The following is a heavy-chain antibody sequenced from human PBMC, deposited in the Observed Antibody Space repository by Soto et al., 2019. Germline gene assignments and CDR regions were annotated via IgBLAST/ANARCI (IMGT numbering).Heavy chain of an antibody. D-gene: IGHD6-13*01. Sequence: QVQLVQSGAEVKKPGASVKVSCKASGYTFTSYDINWVRQATGQGLEWMGWMNPNSGNTGYAQKFQGRVTMTRNTSISTANMELSSLRSEDTAVYYCARLYSSSWGHYYYYYGMDVWGQGTTVTVSS. CDR1: GYTFTSYD. J-gene: IGHJ6*02. CDR2: MNPNSGNT. CDR3: ARLYSSSWGHYYYYYGMDV. V-gene: IGHV1-8*01.